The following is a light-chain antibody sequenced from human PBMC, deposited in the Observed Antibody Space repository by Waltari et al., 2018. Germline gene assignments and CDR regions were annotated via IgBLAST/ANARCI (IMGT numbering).Light chain of an antibody. Sequence: TITCRASQGISTYLNWYQQKPGKAPKRLIYAASSLESGVPSRFSGSGSGTDFTLTISSLQPEDFATYYCLQYNSHPLTFGGGTKVEIK. V-gene: IGKV1-13*02. J-gene: IGKJ4*01. CDR1: QGISTY. CDR2: AAS. CDR3: LQYNSHPLT.